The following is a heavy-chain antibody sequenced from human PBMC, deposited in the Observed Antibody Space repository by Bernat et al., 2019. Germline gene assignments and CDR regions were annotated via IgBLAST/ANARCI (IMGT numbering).Heavy chain of an antibody. J-gene: IGHJ6*02. D-gene: IGHD2-15*01. V-gene: IGHV3-48*01. CDR2: ISSSSSTI. CDR3: ASLNGGGGSCYSVGGGYYYYGMDV. CDR1: GFTFSSYT. Sequence: EVQLVESGGGLVQPGGSLRLSCAASGFTFSSYTMNWVRQAPGKGLEWVSYISSSSSTIYYADSVKGRFTISRDNAKNSLYLQMNSLRAEDTAVYYCASLNGGGGSCYSVGGGYYYYGMDVWGQGTTVTVSS.